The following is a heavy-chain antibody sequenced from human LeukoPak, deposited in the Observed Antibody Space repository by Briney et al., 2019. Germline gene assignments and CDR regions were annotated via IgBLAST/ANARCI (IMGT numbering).Heavy chain of an antibody. V-gene: IGHV1-18*01. CDR3: ARDPGGWNGLNYYYYYYLDV. CDR2: ISAYNGNT. Sequence: ASVKVSCKASGYTFTSYGISWVRQAPGQGLQWMGWISAYNGNTNYAQKLQGRVTMTTDTSTSTAYMELRSLRSDDTAVYYCARDPGGWNGLNYYYYYYLDVWGKGTTVTVSS. CDR1: GYTFTSYG. D-gene: IGHD1-1*01. J-gene: IGHJ6*03.